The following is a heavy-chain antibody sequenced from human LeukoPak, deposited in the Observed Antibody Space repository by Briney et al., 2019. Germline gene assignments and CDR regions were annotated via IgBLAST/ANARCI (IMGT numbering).Heavy chain of an antibody. D-gene: IGHD1-26*01. Sequence: SETLTLTCTVSGRSFTNYFWGWIRQPPGKGLEWIGSIYYSGRTFYNPSLKNRVSISLDTSKGHFSLNLDSVNAADAGVYFCTRDRAHGTQDYWGQGTLVTVS. CDR2: IYYSGRT. J-gene: IGHJ4*02. CDR1: GRSFTNYF. CDR3: TRDRAHGTQDY. V-gene: IGHV4-39*07.